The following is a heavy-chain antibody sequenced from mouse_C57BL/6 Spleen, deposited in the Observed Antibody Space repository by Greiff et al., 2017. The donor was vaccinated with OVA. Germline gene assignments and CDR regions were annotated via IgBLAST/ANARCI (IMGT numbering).Heavy chain of an antibody. Sequence: EVQLQQSGAELVRPGASVKLSCTASGFNIKDDYMHWVKQRPEQGLEWIGWIDPENGDTEYASKFQGKATITADTSSNTAYLQLSSLTSEDTAVYYCTTGGYHAMDYWGQGTSVTVSS. V-gene: IGHV14-4*01. J-gene: IGHJ4*01. CDR1: GFNIKDDY. CDR2: IDPENGDT. D-gene: IGHD1-1*02. CDR3: TTGGYHAMDY.